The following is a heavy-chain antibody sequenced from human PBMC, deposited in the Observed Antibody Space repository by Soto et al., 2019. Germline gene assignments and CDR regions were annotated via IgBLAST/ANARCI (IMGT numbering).Heavy chain of an antibody. V-gene: IGHV1-24*01. Sequence: ASVKVSCKVSGYTLTELSMHWVRQAPGKGLEWMGGFDPEDGETIYAQKFQGRVTVTEDTSTDTAYMELSSLRSEDTAVYYCATDRGPHSSSPGFDYWGQGTLVTVSS. CDR1: GYTLTELS. D-gene: IGHD6-6*01. CDR3: ATDRGPHSSSPGFDY. CDR2: FDPEDGET. J-gene: IGHJ4*02.